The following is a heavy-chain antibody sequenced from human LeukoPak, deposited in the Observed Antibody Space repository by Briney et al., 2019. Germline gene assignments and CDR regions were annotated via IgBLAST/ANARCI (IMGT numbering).Heavy chain of an antibody. CDR2: IYYSGST. D-gene: IGHD6-19*01. CDR1: GGSISSSSYY. CDR3: ARASGGSDYYYYGMDV. Sequence: PSETPSLTCTVSGGSISSSSYYWGWIRQPPGKGLEWIGSIYYSGSTYYNPSLKSRVTISVDTSKNQFSLKLSSVTAADTAVYYCARASGGSDYYYYGMDVWGQGTTVTVSS. J-gene: IGHJ6*02. V-gene: IGHV4-39*07.